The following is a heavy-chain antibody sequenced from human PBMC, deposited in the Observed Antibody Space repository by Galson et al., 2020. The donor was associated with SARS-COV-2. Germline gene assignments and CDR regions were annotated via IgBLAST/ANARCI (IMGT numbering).Heavy chain of an antibody. V-gene: IGHV4-61*02. D-gene: IGHD5-18*01. Sequence: SETLSLTCTVSGVSISSGSYYWSWIRQPAGKGLEWIGRIYTSGTTNYNPSLKRRVTISVDTSKNQFPLKLSSVTAADTAVYYCARAPSVDTAMVAYDYGMDVWGQGTTVTVSS. J-gene: IGHJ6*02. CDR2: IYTSGTT. CDR1: GVSISSGSYY. CDR3: ARAPSVDTAMVAYDYGMDV.